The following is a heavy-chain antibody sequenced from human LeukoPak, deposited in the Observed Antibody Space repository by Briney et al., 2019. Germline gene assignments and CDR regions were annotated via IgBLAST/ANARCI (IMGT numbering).Heavy chain of an antibody. Sequence: GGSLRLSCSASGFTFSNYAMGWVRQAPGKGLEWVSTSSGSGDHTYYADSVKGRFTISRDNSKNTLFLQMNSLRAGDTAVYYCAKGCGRTCYSDFDHWGQGALVTVSS. CDR3: AKGCGRTCYSDFDH. V-gene: IGHV3-23*01. CDR2: SSGSGDHT. J-gene: IGHJ4*02. CDR1: GFTFSNYA. D-gene: IGHD2-15*01.